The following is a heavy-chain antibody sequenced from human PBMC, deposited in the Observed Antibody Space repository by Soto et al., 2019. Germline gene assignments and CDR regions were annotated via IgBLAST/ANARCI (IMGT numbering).Heavy chain of an antibody. CDR2: IYYIGST. CDR3: AGRNSLASVSLNFRELSNYKWIDP. V-gene: IGHV4-39*01. J-gene: IGHJ5*02. Sequence: PSETLSLTCTVSGDSITNSNYHWGWFRQPPGKGLEWIASIYYIGSTYYNPSLKSRVTISVDTSNNQFSLNLNSVTASDTAVYYCAGRNSLASVSLNFRELSNYKWIDPWGPGTLVTVSS. CDR1: GDSITNSNYH. D-gene: IGHD3-16*02.